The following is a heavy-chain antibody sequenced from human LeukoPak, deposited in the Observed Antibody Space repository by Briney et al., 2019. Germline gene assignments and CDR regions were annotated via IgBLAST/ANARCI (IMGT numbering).Heavy chain of an antibody. V-gene: IGHV3-64*01. CDR2: ISSNGGST. CDR1: GFTFSSYA. CDR3: ARAQQQLVQGYFQH. D-gene: IGHD6-13*01. J-gene: IGHJ1*01. Sequence: GGSLRLSCAASGFTFSSYAMSWVRQAPGKGLEYVSAISSNGGSTYYANSVKGRFTISRDNSKNTLYLQMGSLRAEDMAVYYCARAQQQLVQGYFQHWGQGTLVTVSS.